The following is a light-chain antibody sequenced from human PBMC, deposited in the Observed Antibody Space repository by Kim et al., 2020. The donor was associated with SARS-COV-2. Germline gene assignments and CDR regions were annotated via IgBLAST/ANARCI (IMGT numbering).Light chain of an antibody. CDR3: KQYHNWPPLT. J-gene: IGKJ4*01. CDR2: GAS. CDR1: QSITDK. V-gene: IGKV3-15*01. Sequence: SPGDRATLSCRASQSITDKLAWSQQKPGQAPTLLIYGASVRATGVPSRFSGSGSGTEFTLSISGLQSEDFAVYFCKQYHNWPPLTFGGGTKVDIK.